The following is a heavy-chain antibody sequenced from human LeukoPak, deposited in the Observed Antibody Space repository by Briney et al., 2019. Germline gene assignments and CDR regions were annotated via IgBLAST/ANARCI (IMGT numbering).Heavy chain of an antibody. D-gene: IGHD5-24*01. Sequence: GGSLRLSCEASGFTFSSYAMSWVRQAPGKGLEWVSAISGSGGSTHYADSVKGRFSISRDNSKNTLYLQMNSLRAEDTAVYYCAKGPASDGFDYWGQGTLVTVSS. J-gene: IGHJ4*02. V-gene: IGHV3-23*01. CDR3: AKGPASDGFDY. CDR1: GFTFSSYA. CDR2: ISGSGGST.